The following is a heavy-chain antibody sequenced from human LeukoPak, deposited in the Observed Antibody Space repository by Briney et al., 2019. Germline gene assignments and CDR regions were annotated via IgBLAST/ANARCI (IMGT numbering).Heavy chain of an antibody. D-gene: IGHD3-10*01. CDR3: ARGTYYYGSGSYYPDAFDI. V-gene: IGHV1-69*05. Sequence: VASVKVSCKASGGTFSSYAISWVRQAPGQGLEWMGGIIPIFGTANYAQKFQGRVTITTDESTSTAYMELSSLRSEDTAVYYCARGTYYYGSGSYYPDAFDIWGQGTMVTVSS. J-gene: IGHJ3*02. CDR2: IIPIFGTA. CDR1: GGTFSSYA.